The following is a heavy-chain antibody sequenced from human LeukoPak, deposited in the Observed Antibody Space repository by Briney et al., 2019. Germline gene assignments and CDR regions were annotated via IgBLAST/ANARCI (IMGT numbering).Heavy chain of an antibody. Sequence: SETLSLTCTVPGGSISSYYWSWIRQPPGKGLEWIGYIYYSGSTNYNPSLKSRVTISVDTSKNQFSLKLSSVTAADTAVYYCARDRADYGDYLDWFDPWGQGTLVTVSS. V-gene: IGHV4-59*01. CDR1: GGSISSYY. CDR2: IYYSGST. CDR3: ARDRADYGDYLDWFDP. J-gene: IGHJ5*02. D-gene: IGHD4-17*01.